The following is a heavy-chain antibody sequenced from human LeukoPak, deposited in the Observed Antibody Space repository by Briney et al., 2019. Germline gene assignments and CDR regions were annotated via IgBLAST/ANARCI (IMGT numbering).Heavy chain of an antibody. Sequence: PSETLSLTCTVSGDSLRSYYWNWIRRPPRGGLEWIGYIYYTGSTSYNPSLKSRVTISLDTSKSQCSLRLTSVTAADTAVHYCASHGSSGHDPLTWGQGTLVTVSS. CDR1: GDSLRSYY. CDR3: ASHGSSGHDPLT. CDR2: IYYTGST. V-gene: IGHV4-59*08. D-gene: IGHD5-12*01. J-gene: IGHJ4*01.